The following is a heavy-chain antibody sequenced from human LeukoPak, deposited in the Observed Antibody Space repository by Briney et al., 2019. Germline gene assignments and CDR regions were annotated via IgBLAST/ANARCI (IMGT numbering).Heavy chain of an antibody. CDR2: ISGNGGGT. CDR3: AKVAKYEPQWLLIPSWAFDI. CDR1: GPTFSIYT. Sequence: GGSLRLSCAASGPTFSIYTMSWVRQAPGKGLEWVSGISGNGGGTYYADSVKGRFTISRDNSKNTLYLQMNSLRAEDTVVYYYAKVAKYEPQWLLIPSWAFDIWGQGTMVTVSS. D-gene: IGHD3-22*01. J-gene: IGHJ3*02. V-gene: IGHV3-23*01.